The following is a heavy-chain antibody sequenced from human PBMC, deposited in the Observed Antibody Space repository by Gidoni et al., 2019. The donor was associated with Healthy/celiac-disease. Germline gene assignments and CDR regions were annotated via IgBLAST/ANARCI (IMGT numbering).Heavy chain of an antibody. J-gene: IGHJ6*03. D-gene: IGHD2-15*01. CDR2: ISGSGGST. Sequence: EVQLLESGGGLVQPGGSLRLSCAASGFTFSSYAMSWVRQAPGKGLEWVSAISGSGGSTYYADSVKGRFTISRDNSKNTLYLQMNSLRAEDTAVYYCAKQYCSGGSCSRGTYYYYMDVWGKGTTVTVSS. CDR3: AKQYCSGGSCSRGTYYYYMDV. CDR1: GFTFSSYA. V-gene: IGHV3-23*01.